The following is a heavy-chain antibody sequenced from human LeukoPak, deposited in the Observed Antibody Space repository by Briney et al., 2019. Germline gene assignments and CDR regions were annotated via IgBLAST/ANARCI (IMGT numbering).Heavy chain of an antibody. CDR2: IYPGDSDT. CDR1: GYSFTSYW. D-gene: IGHD3-3*01. V-gene: IGHV5-51*01. J-gene: IGHJ3*02. Sequence: GESLKISCKGSGYSFTSYWIGWVRQMPGKGLEWMGIIYPGDSDTRYSPSFQGQVTISADKSISTAYLQWSSLKASDTAMYYCARRITIFGVVLNDAFDIWGQGTMVTVSS. CDR3: ARRITIFGVVLNDAFDI.